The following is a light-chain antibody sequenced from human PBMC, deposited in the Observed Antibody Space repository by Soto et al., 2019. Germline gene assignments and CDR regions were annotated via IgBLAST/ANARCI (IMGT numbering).Light chain of an antibody. CDR3: SSYVTGDSLI. CDR1: SSDVGGHGY. V-gene: IGLV2-8*01. J-gene: IGLJ2*01. Sequence: QSALTQPPSASGSPGQSVTISCTGTSSDVGGHGYVSWYQQHPGKAPKLMIYELNKRPSGIPDRFSGSKSGNTASLTVSGLQAEDEADYYCSSYVTGDSLIFGGGTKLTVL. CDR2: ELN.